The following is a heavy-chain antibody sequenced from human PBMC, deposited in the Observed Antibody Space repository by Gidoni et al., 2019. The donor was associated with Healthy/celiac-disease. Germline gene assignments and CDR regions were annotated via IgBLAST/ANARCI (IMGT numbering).Heavy chain of an antibody. CDR3: ARDVAVSGTYNWFDP. V-gene: IGHV4-39*07. CDR2: IYYSGGT. CDR1: GGSISSSSYD. Sequence: QLQLQESGPGLVKPSETLSLTCTVSGGSISSSSYDWGWIRQPPGKGLEWIGSIYYSGGTYYNPSLKSRVTISVDTSKNQFSLKLSSVTAADTAVYYCARDVAVSGTYNWFDPWGQGTLVTVSS. D-gene: IGHD6-19*01. J-gene: IGHJ5*02.